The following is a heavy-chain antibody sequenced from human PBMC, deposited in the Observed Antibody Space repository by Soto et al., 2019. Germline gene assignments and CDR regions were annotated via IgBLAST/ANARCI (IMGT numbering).Heavy chain of an antibody. D-gene: IGHD3-22*01. J-gene: IGHJ4*02. CDR2: INHSGST. CDR3: ARGSLVYDSSGYSYFDY. V-gene: IGHV4-34*01. CDR1: GGSFSGYY. Sequence: NPSETLSLTCAVYGGSFSGYYWSWIRQPPGKGLEWIGEINHSGSTNYTPSLKSRVTISVDTSKNQFSLKLTSVTAADTAAYYCARGSLVYDSSGYSYFDYWGQGTLVTVSS.